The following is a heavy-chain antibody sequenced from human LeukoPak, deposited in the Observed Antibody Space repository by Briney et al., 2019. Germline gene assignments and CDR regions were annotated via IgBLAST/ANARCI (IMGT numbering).Heavy chain of an antibody. CDR2: INPSGGST. CDR1: GYTFTSYY. D-gene: IGHD3-9*01. V-gene: IGHV1-46*01. J-gene: IGHJ5*02. Sequence: EASVKVSCKASGYTFTSYYMHWVRQAPGQGLEWMGIINPSGGSTSYAQKFQGRVTMTRDTSTSTVYMELSSLRSEDTAVYYCARDFYDILTGYPTHWFDPWGQGTLVTVSS. CDR3: ARDFYDILTGYPTHWFDP.